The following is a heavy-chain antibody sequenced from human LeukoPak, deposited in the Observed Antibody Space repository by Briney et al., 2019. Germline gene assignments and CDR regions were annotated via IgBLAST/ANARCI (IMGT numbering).Heavy chain of an antibody. CDR2: IYSTGST. J-gene: IGHJ5*02. D-gene: IGHD6-19*01. CDR3: ARDSGGRAVAATNNWFDP. Sequence: SETLSLTCTVSGGSISFYYWSWIRQPAGKGLEWIGRIYSTGSTNYNPSLKSRVAVSVDTSKNQFSLKLSSVTAADTAVYYCARDSGGRAVAATNNWFDPWGQGTLVTVSS. CDR1: GGSISFYY. V-gene: IGHV4-4*07.